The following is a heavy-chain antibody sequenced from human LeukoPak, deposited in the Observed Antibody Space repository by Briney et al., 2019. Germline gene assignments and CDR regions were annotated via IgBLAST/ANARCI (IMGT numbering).Heavy chain of an antibody. CDR1: GGSISSYY. J-gene: IGHJ4*02. D-gene: IGHD3-10*01. CDR2: IYYSGST. Sequence: PSETLSLTCTVSGGSISSYYWSWIRQPPGKGLEWIGHIYYSGSTNYNPSLKSRVTISVDTSKNQFSLKLSSVTAADTAVYYCAREFYYYGSGSHVYYFDYWGQGTLVTVSS. CDR3: AREFYYYGSGSHVYYFDY. V-gene: IGHV4-59*01.